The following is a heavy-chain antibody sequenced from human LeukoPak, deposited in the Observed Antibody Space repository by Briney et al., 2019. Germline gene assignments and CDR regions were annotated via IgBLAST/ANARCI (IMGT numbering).Heavy chain of an antibody. CDR3: ARGLSGYASSLGY. V-gene: IGHV3-23*01. D-gene: IGHD6-6*01. CDR1: GFTFSSYG. CDR2: ISGSGYST. J-gene: IGHJ4*02. Sequence: GGSLRLSCAASGFTFSSYGMSWVRQAPGKGLEWVSAISGSGYSTYYADSVKGRFTISRDNSKNTLYLQMNSLRAEDTAVYYCARGLSGYASSLGYWGQGTLVTVSA.